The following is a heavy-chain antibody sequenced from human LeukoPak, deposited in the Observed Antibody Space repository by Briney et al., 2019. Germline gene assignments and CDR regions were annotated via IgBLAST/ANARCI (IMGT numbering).Heavy chain of an antibody. V-gene: IGHV1-18*01. J-gene: IGHJ4*02. D-gene: IGHD4-23*01. Sequence: ASVKVSCKASGYTFTSYGISWVRQAPGQGLEWMGWISAYNGNTNYAQKLQGRITMTTDTSTSRAYMELRSLRSDDTAVYYCARYHWRGGYFGLYFFDYWGQGTLVTVSS. CDR1: GYTFTSYG. CDR3: ARYHWRGGYFGLYFFDY. CDR2: ISAYNGNT.